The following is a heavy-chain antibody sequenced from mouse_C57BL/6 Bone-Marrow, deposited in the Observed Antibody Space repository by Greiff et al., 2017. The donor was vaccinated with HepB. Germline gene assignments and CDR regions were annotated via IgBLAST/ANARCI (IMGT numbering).Heavy chain of an antibody. V-gene: IGHV1-54*01. CDR3: ARTGYSFAY. D-gene: IGHD2-3*01. J-gene: IGHJ3*01. Sequence: VQLQQSGAELVRPGPSVKVSCKASGYAFTNYLIEWVKQRPGQGLEWIGVINPGSGGTNYNEKFKGKATLTADKSSSTAYMQLSSLTSEDSAVYFCARTGYSFAYWGQGTLVTVSA. CDR2: INPGSGGT. CDR1: GYAFTNYL.